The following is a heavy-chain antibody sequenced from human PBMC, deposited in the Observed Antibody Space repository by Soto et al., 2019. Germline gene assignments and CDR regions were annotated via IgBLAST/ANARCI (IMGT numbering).Heavy chain of an antibody. CDR3: ARRQQLDDAFYI. Sequence: TXEXLKIYCKGSGYXFTSYLLVWVRHMHGKGLEWMGIIYPGDSDTRYSPSFQGQVTISADKYISTAYLQWSSIKASDNAMYYCARRQQLDDAFYIWGQGTMGTVSS. CDR1: GYXFTSYL. D-gene: IGHD6-13*01. V-gene: IGHV5-51*01. J-gene: IGHJ3*02. CDR2: IYPGDSDT.